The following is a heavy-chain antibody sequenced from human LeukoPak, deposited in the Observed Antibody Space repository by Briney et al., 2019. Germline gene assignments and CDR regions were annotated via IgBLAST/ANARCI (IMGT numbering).Heavy chain of an antibody. V-gene: IGHV3-23*01. CDR1: GFTFSNHA. D-gene: IGHD1-26*01. J-gene: IGHJ4*02. CDR3: ARNLNSGNYYYFDY. Sequence: GGSLRLSCAASGFTFSNHAMAWVRQAPGKGLEWVSAIHSGGAATYYADSVKGRFTISRDNSKNTLSLQMNSLRPEDTALHYCARNLNSGNYYYFDYWGQGTLVTVSS. CDR2: IHSGGAAT.